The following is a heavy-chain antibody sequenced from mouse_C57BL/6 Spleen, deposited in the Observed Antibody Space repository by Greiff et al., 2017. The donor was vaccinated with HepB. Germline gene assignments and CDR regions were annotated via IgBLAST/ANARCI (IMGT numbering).Heavy chain of an antibody. CDR3: ATAQATWWFAY. CDR1: GYTFTSYW. V-gene: IGHV1-74*01. J-gene: IGHJ3*01. Sequence: QVHVKQPGAELVKPGASVKVSCKASGYTFTSYWMHWVKQRPGQGLEWIGRIHPSDSDTNYNQKFKGKATLTVDKSSSTAYMQLSSLTSEDSAVYYCATAQATWWFAYWGQGTLVTVSA. D-gene: IGHD3-2*02. CDR2: IHPSDSDT.